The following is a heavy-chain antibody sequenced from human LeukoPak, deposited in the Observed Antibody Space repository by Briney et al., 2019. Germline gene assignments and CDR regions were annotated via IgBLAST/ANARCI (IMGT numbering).Heavy chain of an antibody. V-gene: IGHV3-7*05. J-gene: IGHJ4*02. CDR1: AFTFSSYW. D-gene: IGHD2-2*01. CDR3: ARDQRYCSSSSCPWEPFDY. CDR2: IEQDGSEK. Sequence: PGGSLRLSCAASAFTFSSYWMSWVRQAAGKGREWGAYIEQDGSEKYYVDSVKGRSTISRDNAKHSLYLQMNRLRAEETAVYYCARDQRYCSSSSCPWEPFDYWGQGTLVTVYS.